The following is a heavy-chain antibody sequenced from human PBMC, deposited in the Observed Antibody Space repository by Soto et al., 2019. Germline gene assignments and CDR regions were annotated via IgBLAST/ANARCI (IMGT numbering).Heavy chain of an antibody. J-gene: IGHJ4*02. CDR2: ILYVGSNK. V-gene: IGHV3-33*01. Sequence: GGSLRLSCAASGFTFSSYGMHWVRQAPGKGLEWVAVILYVGSNKYYADSVKGRFTISRDNSKNTLYLQMNSLRAEDTAVYYCARDGAAAGTIDYWGQGTLVTVSS. D-gene: IGHD6-13*01. CDR3: ARDGAAAGTIDY. CDR1: GFTFSSYG.